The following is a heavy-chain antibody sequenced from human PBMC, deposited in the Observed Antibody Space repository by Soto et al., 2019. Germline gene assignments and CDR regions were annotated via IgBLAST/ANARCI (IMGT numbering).Heavy chain of an antibody. CDR1: GFTFGDYA. V-gene: IGHV3-9*01. CDR2: ITWNSANT. Sequence: DVQLVASGGGSVQPGRSLRLACEGSGFTFGDYAIHWVRQAPGKGLEWVSGITWNSANTGYANSVEGRFTISRDSAKNSLYLQMNSLRTEDTAFYYCVKDISSQLHGGLDVWGQGTTVIVSS. J-gene: IGHJ6*02. CDR3: VKDISSQLHGGLDV.